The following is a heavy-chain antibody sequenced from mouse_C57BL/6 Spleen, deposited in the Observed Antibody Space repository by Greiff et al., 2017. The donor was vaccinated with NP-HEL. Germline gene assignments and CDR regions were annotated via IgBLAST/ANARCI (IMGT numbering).Heavy chain of an antibody. CDR2: IWSGGST. V-gene: IGHV2-2*01. J-gene: IGHJ1*03. D-gene: IGHD2-3*01. CDR3: ARKYPLYDSWYFDV. Sequence: QVQLKESGPGLVQPSQSLSITCTVSGFSLTSYGVHWVRQSPGKGLEWLGVIWSGGSTDYNAAFISRLSISKDNSKSQVFFKMNSLQADDTAIYYGARKYPLYDSWYFDVWGTGTTVTVSS. CDR1: GFSLTSYG.